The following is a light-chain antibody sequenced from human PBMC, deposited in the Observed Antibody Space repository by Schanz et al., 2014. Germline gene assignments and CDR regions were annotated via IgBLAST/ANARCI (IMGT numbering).Light chain of an antibody. V-gene: IGLV1-47*02. Sequence: QSVLTQPPSASGTPGQRVNISCSGSASNIGGNYVYWYRQLPGAAPNLLIYGDNQRPSGIPDRFSGSKSGTSAFLAISGLRSEDEADYYCATWDDSLTKVFGGGTKVTVL. CDR2: GDN. J-gene: IGLJ3*02. CDR1: ASNIGGNY. CDR3: ATWDDSLTKV.